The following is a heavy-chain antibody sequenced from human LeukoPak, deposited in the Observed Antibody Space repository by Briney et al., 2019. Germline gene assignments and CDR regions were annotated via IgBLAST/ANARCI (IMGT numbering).Heavy chain of an antibody. Sequence: KPSETLSLTCAVYVGSFSGYYWSWIRQPPGKGLEWIGEINHSGSTNYNPSLKSRVTISVDTSKNQFSLKLSSVTAADTAVYYCARRWGSYYHWFDYWGQGTLVTVSS. CDR1: VGSFSGYY. V-gene: IGHV4-34*01. CDR3: ARRWGSYYHWFDY. D-gene: IGHD1-26*01. CDR2: INHSGST. J-gene: IGHJ4*02.